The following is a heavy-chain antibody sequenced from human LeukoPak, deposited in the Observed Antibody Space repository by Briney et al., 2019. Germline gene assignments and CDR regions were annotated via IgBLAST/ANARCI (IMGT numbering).Heavy chain of an antibody. V-gene: IGHV3-64*01. J-gene: IGHJ4*02. CDR2: LNSNGGST. CDR3: ARVGTSGWYNDY. D-gene: IGHD6-19*01. Sequence: GGSLRLSCVASGFNFNYYAMHWVRQAPGKGREYISALNSNGGSTYYANSVKGRFTISRDNSKNTLYLQMGSLRPEDMAVYYCARVGTSGWYNDYWGQGTLVTVSS. CDR1: GFNFNYYA.